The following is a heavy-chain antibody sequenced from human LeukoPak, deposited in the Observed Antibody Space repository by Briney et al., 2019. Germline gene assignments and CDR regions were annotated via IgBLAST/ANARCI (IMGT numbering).Heavy chain of an antibody. CDR1: GFTFSSYA. D-gene: IGHD3-16*01. J-gene: IGHJ4*02. V-gene: IGHV3-30*18. CDR2: ISYDGTNK. Sequence: GGSLRLSCAASGFTFSSYAMHWVRQAPGKGLEWVALISYDGTNKYYSDSVKGRFTVSRDNSKNTLYLQMNSLRAEDTSVYYCAKVGDKFDFDYWGQGTLVTVSS. CDR3: AKVGDKFDFDY.